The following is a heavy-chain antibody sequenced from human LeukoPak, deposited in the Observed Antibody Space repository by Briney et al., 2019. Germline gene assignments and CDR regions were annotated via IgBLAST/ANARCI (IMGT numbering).Heavy chain of an antibody. CDR1: GFTFSRYW. CDR2: IKQDGSEK. J-gene: IGHJ6*03. V-gene: IGHV3-7*01. Sequence: GGSLRLSCAASGFTFSRYWMSWIRQAPGKGLEWVANIKQDGSEKYYVDSVKGRFTISRDNAKNSLSLQMNSLRAEDTAVYYCASVSITVAERHYMDVWGKGTTVTVSS. D-gene: IGHD6-19*01. CDR3: ASVSITVAERHYMDV.